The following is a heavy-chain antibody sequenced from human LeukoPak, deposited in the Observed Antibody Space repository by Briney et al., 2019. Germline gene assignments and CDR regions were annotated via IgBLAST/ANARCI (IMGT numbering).Heavy chain of an antibody. CDR1: GGSISSGSYY. J-gene: IGHJ5*02. V-gene: IGHV4-61*02. CDR3: ARDGPNGYGWFDP. Sequence: SETLSLTCTVSGGSISSGSYYWSWIRQPAGKGLEWIGRIYTSGRTYYNPSLKSRVTISVDTSKNQFSLKLSSVTAADTAVYYCARDGPNGYGWFDPWGQGTLVTVSS. D-gene: IGHD5-18*01. CDR2: IYTSGRT.